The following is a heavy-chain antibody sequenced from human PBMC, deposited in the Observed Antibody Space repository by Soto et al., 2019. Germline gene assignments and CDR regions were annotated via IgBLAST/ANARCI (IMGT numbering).Heavy chain of an antibody. CDR3: ARDLRRRGSGRFDP. Sequence: QVQLQESGPGLVKPSQTLSLTCTVSGESITSGGYYWTWIRQHPGKGLEWIGYIYYSGVTYYNPSRKRRVTISVDTSKNQCSLKLSSVTAADTAVYYCARDLRRRGSGRFDPWGQGTLDTVSS. CDR1: GESITSGGYY. V-gene: IGHV4-31*03. J-gene: IGHJ5*02. D-gene: IGHD3-10*01. CDR2: IYYSGVT.